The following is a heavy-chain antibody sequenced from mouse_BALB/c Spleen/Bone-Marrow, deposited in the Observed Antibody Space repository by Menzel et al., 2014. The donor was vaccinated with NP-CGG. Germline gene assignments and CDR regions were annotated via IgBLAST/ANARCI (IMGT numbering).Heavy chain of an antibody. CDR2: IRNKPXGYTT. CDR3: XXXXXXXXXWYFDV. J-gene: IGHJ1*01. Sequence: VQLQQSGGGLVQPGGSLRLSCATSGFTFTDYYMSWVRQPPGKALEXLGFIRNKPXGYTTEYSASVKGRFTISRDNSQSILYLQMXTLRTEDSATYXXXXXXXXXXXWYFDVWGAXTTVTVSP. CDR1: GFTFTDYY. V-gene: IGHV7-3*02.